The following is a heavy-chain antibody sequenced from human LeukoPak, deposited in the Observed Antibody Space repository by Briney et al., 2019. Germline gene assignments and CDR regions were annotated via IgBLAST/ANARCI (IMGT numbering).Heavy chain of an antibody. CDR2: ISGSGGST. V-gene: IGHV3-23*01. CDR1: GFTFSSYA. J-gene: IGHJ3*02. D-gene: IGHD6-19*01. Sequence: PGGSLRLSCAASGFTFSSYAMSWVRQAPGKGLECLSAISGSGGSTYYADSVKGRFTISRDNSKNTLYLQKNSLRAEDTAVYYCARNLAVANDAFDIWGQGTMVTVSS. CDR3: ARNLAVANDAFDI.